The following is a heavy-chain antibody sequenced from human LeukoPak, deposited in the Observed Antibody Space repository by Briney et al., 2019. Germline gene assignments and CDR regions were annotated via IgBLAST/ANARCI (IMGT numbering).Heavy chain of an antibody. CDR1: GFTFRSYW. Sequence: GGSLRLSCAASGFTFRSYWMSWVRQAPGKGLEWVANIKQDGSEKYYVDSVKGRFTISRDNAKNSLYLQMNSLRAEDTAVYYCARDRSGGSCLDYWGQGTLVTVSS. D-gene: IGHD2-15*01. CDR2: IKQDGSEK. CDR3: ARDRSGGSCLDY. J-gene: IGHJ4*02. V-gene: IGHV3-7*01.